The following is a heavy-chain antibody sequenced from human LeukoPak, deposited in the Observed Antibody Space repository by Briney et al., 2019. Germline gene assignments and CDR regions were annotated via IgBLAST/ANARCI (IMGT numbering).Heavy chain of an antibody. CDR1: GFTFTSYS. Sequence: ASVKVSCKAYGFTFTSYSFTWVRQAPGQGLEWMGWISAVNGNTSYAQNFQGRLTMTTDTSTTTAHMELRSLRSDDTAVYFCVRGAYFHDRSGYQYFDYWGQGTLVTVSS. J-gene: IGHJ4*02. CDR2: ISAVNGNT. V-gene: IGHV1-18*01. CDR3: VRGAYFHDRSGYQYFDY. D-gene: IGHD3-22*01.